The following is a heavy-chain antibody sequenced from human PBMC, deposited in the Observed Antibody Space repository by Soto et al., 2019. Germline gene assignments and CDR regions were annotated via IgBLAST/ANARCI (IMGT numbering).Heavy chain of an antibody. V-gene: IGHV4-61*01. J-gene: IGHJ4*02. Sequence: QVHLQESGPGLVKPSETLSLTCTVSGGSVSSGSYYWSWIRQPPGKGLEWIGYIYYSGNTNYNPSPKSRVTISVDTSKNQFSLKLSSVTAADTAVYYCARMGYYYDSSGYYFLFDYWGQGTLVTVSS. CDR1: GGSVSSGSYY. CDR2: IYYSGNT. D-gene: IGHD3-22*01. CDR3: ARMGYYYDSSGYYFLFDY.